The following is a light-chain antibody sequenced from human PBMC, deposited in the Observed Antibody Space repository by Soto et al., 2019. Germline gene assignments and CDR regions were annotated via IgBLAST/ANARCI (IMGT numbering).Light chain of an antibody. CDR1: QSVSSSH. Sequence: EIVLTQSPGTLSLSTGERATLSCRASQSVSSSHLAWYQQKPGQAPRLLISGASSRPTGVPYRFTGSGSGTDFTLTISRLEPEDFAVYYCQQYSSSPRTFGQGTKVDIK. CDR2: GAS. J-gene: IGKJ1*01. CDR3: QQYSSSPRT. V-gene: IGKV3-20*01.